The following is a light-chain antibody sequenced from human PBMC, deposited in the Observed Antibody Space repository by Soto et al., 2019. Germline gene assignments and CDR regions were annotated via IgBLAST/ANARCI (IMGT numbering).Light chain of an antibody. CDR1: SRDVGGYKY. Sequence: QSALTQPRSVSGSPGQSVTISCTGTSRDVGGYKYVSWYQQYPGKAPKLMIYDVSKRPSGVPDRFSGSKTGNTASLTISGLQTEDEADYYCCSYGGTYSLYVFGTGTKLTVL. CDR3: CSYGGTYSLYV. CDR2: DVS. V-gene: IGLV2-11*01. J-gene: IGLJ1*01.